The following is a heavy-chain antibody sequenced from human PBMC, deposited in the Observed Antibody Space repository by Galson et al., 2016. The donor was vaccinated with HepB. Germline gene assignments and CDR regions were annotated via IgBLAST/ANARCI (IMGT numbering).Heavy chain of an antibody. D-gene: IGHD3-10*01. CDR3: ARDRSSGSGNFGY. CDR2: IYHSGST. CDR1: GGSISSGGYY. J-gene: IGHJ4*02. Sequence: TLSLTCTVSGGSISSGGYYWSWTRQHPGKGLEWIGYIYHSGSTYYNPSLKSRVSISVDTSKNQFSLRLSSVTAADTAVYYCARDRSSGSGNFGYWGQGVLVTVSS. V-gene: IGHV4-31*03.